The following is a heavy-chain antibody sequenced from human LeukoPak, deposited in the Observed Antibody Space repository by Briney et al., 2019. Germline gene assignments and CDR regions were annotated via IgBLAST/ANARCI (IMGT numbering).Heavy chain of an antibody. D-gene: IGHD3-10*01. CDR2: ITNDGSST. Sequence: GGSLRLSCAASGLTFSSHWMHWVRQAPGKGLVWVSRITNDGSSTTYADSEKGRFTISRDNAKNMLYLQVNSLRAEDTAVYFCANSRGYGSGNLWGQGTLVTVSS. J-gene: IGHJ4*02. CDR3: ANSRGYGSGNL. V-gene: IGHV3-74*01. CDR1: GLTFSSHW.